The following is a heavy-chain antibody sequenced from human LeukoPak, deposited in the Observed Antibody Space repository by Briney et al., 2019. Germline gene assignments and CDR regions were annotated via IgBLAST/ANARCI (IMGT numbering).Heavy chain of an antibody. CDR1: GGSISSYY. V-gene: IGHV4-59*01. CDR2: IYYSGST. D-gene: IGHD1-26*01. CDR3: ARDRVGATTWLDY. Sequence: SETLSLTCTVSGGSISSYYWSWIRQPPGKGLEWIGYIYYSGSTNYNPSLKRRVTISVDTSKNQFSLRLSSVTAADTAVYYCARDRVGATTWLDYWGQGTLVTVSS. J-gene: IGHJ4*02.